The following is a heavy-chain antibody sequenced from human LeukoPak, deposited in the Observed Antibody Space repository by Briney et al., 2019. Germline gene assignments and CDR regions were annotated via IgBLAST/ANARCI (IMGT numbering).Heavy chain of an antibody. CDR2: ISSGSGSI. Sequence: PGGPLRLSCTTSGFNFRAYWMGWVRQAPGKGLEWVSYISSGSGSIYYADSVKGRFTISRDNAKNSLFLQMNSLRAEDTAVYYCARLPAYCSSTSCYYDYWGQGTLVTVSS. CDR3: ARLPAYCSSTSCYYDY. V-gene: IGHV3-48*04. J-gene: IGHJ4*02. CDR1: GFNFRAYW. D-gene: IGHD2-2*01.